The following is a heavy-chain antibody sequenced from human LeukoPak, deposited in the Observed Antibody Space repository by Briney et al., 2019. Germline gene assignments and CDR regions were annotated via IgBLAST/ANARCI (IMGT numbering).Heavy chain of an antibody. CDR2: IYAGDSDT. CDR3: ASWRYYYGMDV. CDR1: GCSFTSYW. D-gene: IGHD3-3*01. J-gene: IGHJ6*02. V-gene: IGHV5-51*01. Sequence: GEALKISYKGSGCSFTSYWIGWVRRMPGKGLEWMGIIYAGDSDTRYSPSFQGQVTISADKSISTAYLQLSSLKPSDTAMYYCASWRYYYGMDVWGQGTTVTVSS.